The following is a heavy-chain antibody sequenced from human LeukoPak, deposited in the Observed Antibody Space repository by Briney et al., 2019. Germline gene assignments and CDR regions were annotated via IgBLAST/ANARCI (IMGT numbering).Heavy chain of an antibody. V-gene: IGHV4-59*01. CDR2: IYYSGST. Sequence: SETLSLTCTVSGGSISSYYWSWIRQPPGKGLEWIGYIYYSGSTNYNPSLKSRVTISVDTSKNQFSLKLSSVTAADTAVYYCARGGVVGHSYGFDYWGQGTLVTVSS. CDR3: ARGGVVGHSYGFDY. D-gene: IGHD5-18*01. CDR1: GGSISSYY. J-gene: IGHJ4*02.